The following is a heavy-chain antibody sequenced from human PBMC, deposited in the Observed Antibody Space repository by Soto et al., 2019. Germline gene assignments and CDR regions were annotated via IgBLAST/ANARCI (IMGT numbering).Heavy chain of an antibody. J-gene: IGHJ6*02. CDR2: MNPNSGNT. V-gene: IGHV1-8*01. Sequence: ASVKVSCKASGYTFTSYDINWVRQATGQGLEWMGWMNPNSGNTGYAQKFQGRVTMTRNTSISTAYMELSSLRSEDTAVYYCARGAQSITIFGVPYYYGMDVWGQGTTVTVSS. CDR3: ARGAQSITIFGVPYYYGMDV. CDR1: GYTFTSYD. D-gene: IGHD3-3*01.